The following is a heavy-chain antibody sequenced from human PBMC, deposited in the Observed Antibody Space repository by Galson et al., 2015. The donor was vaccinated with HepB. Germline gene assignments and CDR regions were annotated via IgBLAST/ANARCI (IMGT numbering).Heavy chain of an antibody. Sequence: SLRLSCAASGFTFSSYSMNWVRQTPGKGLEWVSYISSSSFTIHYADSVKGRFTISRDNAKNSLYLQMNSLRAEDTAVYYCARAPYDSSGYLLGMDVWGQGPTFTVSS. V-gene: IGHV3-48*01. J-gene: IGHJ6*02. D-gene: IGHD3-22*01. CDR1: GFTFSSYS. CDR3: ARAPYDSSGYLLGMDV. CDR2: ISSSSFTI.